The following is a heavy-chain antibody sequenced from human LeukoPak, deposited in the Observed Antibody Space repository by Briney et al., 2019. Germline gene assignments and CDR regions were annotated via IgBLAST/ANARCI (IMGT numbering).Heavy chain of an antibody. CDR2: ISYDGSNK. CDR1: GFTFSSYA. V-gene: IGHV3-30*04. CDR3: ARVGFGRWPQRGAFDI. Sequence: GGSLRLSCAASGFTFSSYAMHWVRQAPGKGLEWEAVISYDGSNKYYADSVKGRFTISRDNSKNTLYLQMNSLRAEDTAVYYCARVGFGRWPQRGAFDIWGQGTMVTVSS. J-gene: IGHJ3*02. D-gene: IGHD5-24*01.